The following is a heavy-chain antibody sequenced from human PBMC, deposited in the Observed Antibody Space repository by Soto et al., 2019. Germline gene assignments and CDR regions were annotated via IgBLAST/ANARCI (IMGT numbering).Heavy chain of an antibody. J-gene: IGHJ6*02. D-gene: IGHD2-2*01. Sequence: QVQLVQSGAEVKKPGSSVKVSCKASGGTFGSYAISWVRQAPGQGLAWMGGIIPIPGTANYAQKFQGRVTIAADESTSTAYMELSSLRYEDTAVYYCARSQGSSTSLEIYYYYYYGMDVWGQGTTVTVSS. CDR2: IIPIPGTA. V-gene: IGHV1-69*01. CDR3: ARSQGSSTSLEIYYYYYYGMDV. CDR1: GGTFGSYA.